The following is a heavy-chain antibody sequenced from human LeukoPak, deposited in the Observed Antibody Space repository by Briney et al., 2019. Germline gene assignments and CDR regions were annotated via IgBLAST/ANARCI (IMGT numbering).Heavy chain of an antibody. Sequence: ASVKVSCKASGYTFTSYYIHWVRQAPGQGVEGMGIINPSGVRTTYAQKFQGTVTMTRDTSTSTVYMELSSLRSEDTAVYYCARALGELGYYYGMDVWGQGTTVTVSS. D-gene: IGHD3-10*01. CDR3: ARALGELGYYYGMDV. J-gene: IGHJ6*02. V-gene: IGHV1-46*01. CDR1: GYTFTSYY. CDR2: INPSGVRT.